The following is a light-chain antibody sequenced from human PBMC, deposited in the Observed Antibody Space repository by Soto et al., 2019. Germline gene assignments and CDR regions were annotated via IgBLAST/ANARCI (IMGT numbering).Light chain of an antibody. CDR2: DNN. Sequence: QSVLTQPPSVSAAPGQTVTISCSGSSSNIGDNYVSWYQQLPGTAPKLLLYDNNKRPSGIPDRFSGSKSGTSATLDITGLQTGDEADYYCLTWDSSLSVGRLGGGTKLTVL. CDR3: LTWDSSLSVGR. V-gene: IGLV1-51*01. CDR1: SSNIGDNY. J-gene: IGLJ2*01.